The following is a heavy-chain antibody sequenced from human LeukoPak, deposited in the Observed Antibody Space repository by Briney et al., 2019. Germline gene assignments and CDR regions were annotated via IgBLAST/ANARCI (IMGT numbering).Heavy chain of an antibody. Sequence: SETLSLTCTVSGDSISSYYWSWIRQPPGKGLEGIGYIYYSESTNFNPSLKSRVTISVDTSKNQFSLNLISVTAADTAVYYCARPGSSRNWYFDLWGRGTLVTVSS. D-gene: IGHD2-2*01. CDR2: IYYSEST. J-gene: IGHJ2*01. CDR3: ARPGSSRNWYFDL. V-gene: IGHV4-59*08. CDR1: GDSISSYY.